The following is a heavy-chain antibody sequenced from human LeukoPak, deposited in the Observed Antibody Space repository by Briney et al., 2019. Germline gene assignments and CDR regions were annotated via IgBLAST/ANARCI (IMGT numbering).Heavy chain of an antibody. D-gene: IGHD2-15*01. Sequence: GGSLRLSCVVSGFTVSRYGMHWVRQAPGKGLEWVTFLQYDGSEKSYRDSVKGRFIVSRDSSKNTLYLQMNSLRDEDTAVYYCARDGLAAATLHWCFDLWGRGTLVTVSS. CDR2: LQYDGSEK. V-gene: IGHV3-30*02. J-gene: IGHJ2*01. CDR3: ARDGLAAATLHWCFDL. CDR1: GFTVSRYG.